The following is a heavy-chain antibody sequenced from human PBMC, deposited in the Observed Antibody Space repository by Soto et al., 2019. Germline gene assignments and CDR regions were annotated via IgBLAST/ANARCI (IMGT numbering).Heavy chain of an antibody. CDR1: GDALSCYT. CDR2: IIPILGIA. Sequence: SVKVYWKAAGDALSCYTISWVRQAPGQGLEWMGRIIPILGIANYAQKFQGRVTITADKSTSTAYMELSSLRSEDTAVYYCASSLVYCTNGVCHSARFDPWGQGTLVTVSS. D-gene: IGHD2-8*01. V-gene: IGHV1-69*02. J-gene: IGHJ5*02. CDR3: ASSLVYCTNGVCHSARFDP.